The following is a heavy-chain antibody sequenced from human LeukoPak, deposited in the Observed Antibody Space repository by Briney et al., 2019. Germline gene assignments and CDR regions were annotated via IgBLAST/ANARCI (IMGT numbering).Heavy chain of an antibody. CDR1: GGTFSSYA. Sequence: ASVKVSCKASGGTFSSYAISWVRQAPGQGLEWMGWISVYNGHTNYAQKFQGRVTMTTDTSTSTAYMELRSLRSDDTAVYYCARGGRWELPRPYAFDIWGQGTMVTVSS. J-gene: IGHJ3*02. V-gene: IGHV1-18*01. D-gene: IGHD1-26*01. CDR2: ISVYNGHT. CDR3: ARGGRWELPRPYAFDI.